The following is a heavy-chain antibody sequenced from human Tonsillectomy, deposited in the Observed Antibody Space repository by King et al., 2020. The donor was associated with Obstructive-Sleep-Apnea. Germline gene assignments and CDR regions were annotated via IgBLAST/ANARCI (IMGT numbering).Heavy chain of an antibody. V-gene: IGHV3-30*06. CDR3: VGSYPGDSDD. CDR1: GFTFTSYA. Sequence: VQLVESGGGVVQPGRSLRLSCETSGFTFTSYAMHWVRQAPGKGLEWVAVVSFDGVKTDYADSVKGRFTISRDNPRSTLYLQMNSLRAEDTAVYYCVGSYPGDSDDWGPGTLVIVSS. D-gene: IGHD3-16*02. J-gene: IGHJ4*02. CDR2: VSFDGVKT.